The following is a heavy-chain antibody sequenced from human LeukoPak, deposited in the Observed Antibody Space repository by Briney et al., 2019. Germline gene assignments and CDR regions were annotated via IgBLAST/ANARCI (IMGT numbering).Heavy chain of an antibody. Sequence: QLGGSLRLSCEASGFPFSSYVMGWVRQAPGKGLEWIAYINHNAEMIFYPDFVKGRFTISRDNAKNSLYLQMNALRDEDTAIYYCARDHDWAFDLWGQGTLVTVSS. CDR2: INHNAEMI. V-gene: IGHV3-48*02. J-gene: IGHJ4*02. CDR3: ARDHDWAFDL. CDR1: GFPFSSYV. D-gene: IGHD3-9*01.